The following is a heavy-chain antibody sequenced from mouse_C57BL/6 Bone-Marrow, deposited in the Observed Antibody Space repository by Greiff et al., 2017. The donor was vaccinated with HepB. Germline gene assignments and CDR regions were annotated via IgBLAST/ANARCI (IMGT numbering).Heavy chain of an antibody. J-gene: IGHJ4*01. CDR2: ISSGGDYI. Sequence: EVKVVESGEGLVKPGGSLKLSCAASGFTFSSYAMSWVRQTPEKRLEWVAYISSGGDYIYYADTVKGRFTISRDNARNTLYLQMSSLKSEDTAMYYCTRDSGYLAMDYWGQGTSVTVSS. CDR1: GFTFSSYA. CDR3: TRDSGYLAMDY. V-gene: IGHV5-9-1*02. D-gene: IGHD1-3*01.